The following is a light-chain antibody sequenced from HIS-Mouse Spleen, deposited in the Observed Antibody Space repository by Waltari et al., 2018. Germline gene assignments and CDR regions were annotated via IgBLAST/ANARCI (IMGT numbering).Light chain of an antibody. CDR2: EGS. CDR1: SSDVGSYNL. J-gene: IGLJ3*02. V-gene: IGLV2-23*01. CDR3: CSYAGSSTWV. Sequence: QSALTQPASVSGSPGQSITISCTGTSSDVGSYNLVSWYQQHPGKAPKLMIYEGSKRPSGGSNRCSGSKSGNTASRTISGLQAEDEADYYCCSYAGSSTWVFGGGTKLTVL.